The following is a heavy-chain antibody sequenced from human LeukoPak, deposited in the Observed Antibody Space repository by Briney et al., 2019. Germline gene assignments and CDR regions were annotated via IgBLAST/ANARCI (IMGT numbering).Heavy chain of an antibody. D-gene: IGHD2-21*02. CDR3: AREHKVYDGDGYYYGY. V-gene: IGHV4-61*02. Sequence: SSETLSLTCTVSGGSVSSGTYYWSWIRQPAGKGLEWIGRIYAGGNTDHNPSLKSRVTVSVDSSKNQFSLRLSSVTAADTAVYYCAREHKVYDGDGYYYGYWGQGTLVTVSS. CDR2: IYAGGNT. J-gene: IGHJ4*02. CDR1: GGSVSSGTYY.